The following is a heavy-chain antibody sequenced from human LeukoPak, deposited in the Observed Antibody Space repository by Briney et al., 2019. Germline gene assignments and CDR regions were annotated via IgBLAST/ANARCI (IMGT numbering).Heavy chain of an antibody. D-gene: IGHD1-1*01. J-gene: IGHJ1*01. Sequence: WASVKVSCKASGGTFSSYTIGWVRQAPGQGLEWMGRIIPILDIANYAQKFQGRVTINADKSTSTAYMELSSLRSEDTAVYYCARDVPSGTTGTTYFQHWGQGTLVTVSS. CDR2: IIPILDIA. CDR1: GGTFSSYT. V-gene: IGHV1-69*04. CDR3: ARDVPSGTTGTTYFQH.